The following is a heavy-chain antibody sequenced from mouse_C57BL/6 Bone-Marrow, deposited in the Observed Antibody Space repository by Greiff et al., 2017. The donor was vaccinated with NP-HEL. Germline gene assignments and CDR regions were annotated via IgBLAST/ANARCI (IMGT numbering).Heavy chain of an antibody. CDR1: GYTFTSYG. Sequence: QVQLKESGAELARPGASVKLSCKASGYTFTSYGISWVKQRTGQGLEWIGELYHRSGNTYYHEKFKGKATLTADKSSSTAYMELRSLTSEDSAVYFWARYPLGGLRAWFAYWGQGTLVTVSA. D-gene: IGHD2-4*01. CDR3: ARYPLGGLRAWFAY. CDR2: LYHRSGNT. J-gene: IGHJ3*01. V-gene: IGHV1-81*01.